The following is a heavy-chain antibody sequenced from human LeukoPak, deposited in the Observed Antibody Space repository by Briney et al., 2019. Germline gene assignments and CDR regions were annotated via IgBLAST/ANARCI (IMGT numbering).Heavy chain of an antibody. CDR1: GYTFTSYG. V-gene: IGHV1-18*01. D-gene: IGHD5-18*01. CDR3: ARGPFPHIQLWFDDAFDI. J-gene: IGHJ3*02. Sequence: ASVKVSCKASGYTFTSYGISWVRQAPGQGLEWMGWISAYNGNTNYAQKLQGRVTMTTDTSTSTAYMELRSLRSDDTAVYYCARGPFPHIQLWFDDAFDIWGQGTMVTVSS. CDR2: ISAYNGNT.